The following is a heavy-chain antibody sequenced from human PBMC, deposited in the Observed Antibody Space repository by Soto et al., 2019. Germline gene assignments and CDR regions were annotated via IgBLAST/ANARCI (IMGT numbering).Heavy chain of an antibody. CDR2: INLNSGGT. Sequence: ASVKVSCKASGYTFIDYYMHWVRQAPGQGLEWMGWINLNSGGTNYAQKFQGSVTMTRDTSISTAYMELSRLKSDDTAVYYCARDKRGYSYGGYYFDYWGQGTPVTVSS. V-gene: IGHV1-2*04. CDR1: GYTFIDYY. D-gene: IGHD5-18*01. CDR3: ARDKRGYSYGGYYFDY. J-gene: IGHJ4*02.